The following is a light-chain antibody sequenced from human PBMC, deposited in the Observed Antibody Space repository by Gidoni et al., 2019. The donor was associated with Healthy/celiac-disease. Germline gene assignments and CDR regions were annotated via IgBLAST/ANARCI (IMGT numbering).Light chain of an antibody. CDR1: QSVSSN. Sequence: IVMMPPPATLSVSPGERATLTCRASQSVSSNLAWYQQRPGQAPMLLIYGASTRDPGIPARFSGSGSGTEFTLTISGLQSEDFAVYYCQQYNNWLTFGGGTKVEIK. J-gene: IGKJ4*01. CDR2: GAS. V-gene: IGKV3-15*01. CDR3: QQYNNWLT.